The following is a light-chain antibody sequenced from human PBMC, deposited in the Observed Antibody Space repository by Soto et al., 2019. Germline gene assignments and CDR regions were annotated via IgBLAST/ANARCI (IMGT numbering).Light chain of an antibody. Sequence: EIVMTQSPATLSVSPGERATLSCRASQSVSSNLAWYHEKPGQAPRLLIHGASTRATGIPARFSGSGSGKDFNLTITSLEPEDFAVYYCQQRSNWPPTFGQGTKVDI. V-gene: IGKV3D-15*01. CDR3: QQRSNWPPT. CDR1: QSVSSN. J-gene: IGKJ1*01. CDR2: GAS.